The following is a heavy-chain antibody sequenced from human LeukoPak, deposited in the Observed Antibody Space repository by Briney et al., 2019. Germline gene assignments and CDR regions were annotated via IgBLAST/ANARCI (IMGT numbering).Heavy chain of an antibody. Sequence: PGGSLRLSCAASGFTFSSYWMHWVRQAPGKGLVWVSRINSDGSSTSYADSVKGRFTISRDNAKNTLYLQMNSLRAEDTAVYYCARGYKYYDFWSGPDFDYWGQGTLVTVSS. CDR2: INSDGSST. CDR1: GFTFSSYW. D-gene: IGHD3-3*01. CDR3: ARGYKYYDFWSGPDFDY. V-gene: IGHV3-74*01. J-gene: IGHJ4*02.